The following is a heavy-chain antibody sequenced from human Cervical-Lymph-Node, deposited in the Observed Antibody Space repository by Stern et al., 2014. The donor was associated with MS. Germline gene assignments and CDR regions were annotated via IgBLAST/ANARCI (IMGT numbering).Heavy chain of an antibody. Sequence: VQLVESGPGLVKPSETLSLTCTVSGCSISSYYWSWIRQPPGKGLEWIGYIYYSGSTNYNPSLKGRVTISVDTSKNQFSLKLSSVTAADTAVYYCARGAADGPDYWGQGTLVTVSS. V-gene: IGHV4-59*01. CDR1: GCSISSYY. D-gene: IGHD6-25*01. J-gene: IGHJ4*02. CDR3: ARGAADGPDY. CDR2: IYYSGST.